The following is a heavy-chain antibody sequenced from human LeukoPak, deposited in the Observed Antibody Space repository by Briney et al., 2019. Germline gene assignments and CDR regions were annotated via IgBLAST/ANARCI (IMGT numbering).Heavy chain of an antibody. CDR1: GFTFSSYA. V-gene: IGHV3-23*01. Sequence: GGSLRLSCAASGFTFSSYAMSWVRQAPGKGLEWVSSISGSGGSTYYADSVKGRFTISRDNSKNTLYLQMNSLRAEDSAIYYCAKYGLSTRGYYFDCWGQGTLVTVSS. J-gene: IGHJ4*02. D-gene: IGHD4-11*01. CDR3: AKYGLSTRGYYFDC. CDR2: ISGSGGST.